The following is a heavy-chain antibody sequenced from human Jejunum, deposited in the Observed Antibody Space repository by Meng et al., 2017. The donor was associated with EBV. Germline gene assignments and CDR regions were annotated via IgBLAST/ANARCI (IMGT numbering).Heavy chain of an antibody. D-gene: IGHD4-17*01. CDR1: GYTLSDFG. V-gene: IGHV1-18*04. Sequence: QVLLVQSGTEVKEPGASVKVPCKASGYTLSDFGITWVRQVPGQGLEWMGWTSTDNGNTNSAQKFQGRVTMTTDTSTSTAYMELRSLRSDDTAIYYCARCGAAVTMYFDCWGQGTLVTVS. CDR3: ARCGAAVTMYFDC. CDR2: TSTDNGNT. J-gene: IGHJ4*02.